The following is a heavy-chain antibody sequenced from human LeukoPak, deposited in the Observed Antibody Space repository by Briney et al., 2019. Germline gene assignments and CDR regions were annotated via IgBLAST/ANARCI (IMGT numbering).Heavy chain of an antibody. J-gene: IGHJ6*02. V-gene: IGHV4-34*01. CDR1: GGSFSGYY. CDR2: INHSGST. D-gene: IGHD1-20*01. Sequence: SETLSLTCAVYGGSFSGYYWSWIRQPPGKGLEWIGEINHSGSTNYNPSLKSRVTISVDTSKNQFSLELSSVTAADTAVYYCARGGTYNWNGSPGMDVWGQGTTVTVSS. CDR3: ARGGTYNWNGSPGMDV.